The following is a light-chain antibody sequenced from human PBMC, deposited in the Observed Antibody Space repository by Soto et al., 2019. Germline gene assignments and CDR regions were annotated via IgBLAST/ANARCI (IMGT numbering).Light chain of an antibody. CDR3: SSYTSSSTVV. Sequence: QSALTQPASVSGSPGQSITISCTGTSSDVGIYKYVSWYQQHPGKAPNFMIYEVTNRPSGVSNRFSGSKSGNTASLTISGLQAEDEADYYCSSYTSSSTVVFGGGTKLTVL. CDR2: EVT. V-gene: IGLV2-14*01. CDR1: SSDVGIYKY. J-gene: IGLJ2*01.